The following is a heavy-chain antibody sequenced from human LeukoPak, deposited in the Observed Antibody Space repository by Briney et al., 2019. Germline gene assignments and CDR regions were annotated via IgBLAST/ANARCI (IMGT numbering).Heavy chain of an antibody. D-gene: IGHD3-22*01. V-gene: IGHV3-30-3*01. Sequence: GGSLRLSCAASGFTFSSYAMSWVRQAPGKGLEWVALISYDGNNKYYADSVKGRFTISRDNSKNTLYLQMNSLRAEDTAIYYCARSYYDSTGHYLAEYFQHWGQGTLVTVSS. CDR1: GFTFSSYA. J-gene: IGHJ1*01. CDR2: ISYDGNNK. CDR3: ARSYYDSTGHYLAEYFQH.